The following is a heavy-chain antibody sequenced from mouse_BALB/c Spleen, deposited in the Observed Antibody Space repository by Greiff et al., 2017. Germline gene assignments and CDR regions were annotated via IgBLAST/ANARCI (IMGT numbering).Heavy chain of an antibody. Sequence: QVQLQQSGAELARPGASVKLSCKASGYTFTDYYINWVKQRTGQGLEWIGEIYPGSGNTYYNEKFKGKATLTADKSSSTAYMRLSSLTSEDSAVYFCARSDYWGQGTTLTVSS. V-gene: IGHV1-77*01. CDR3: ARSDY. J-gene: IGHJ2*01. CDR1: GYTFTDYY. CDR2: IYPGSGNT.